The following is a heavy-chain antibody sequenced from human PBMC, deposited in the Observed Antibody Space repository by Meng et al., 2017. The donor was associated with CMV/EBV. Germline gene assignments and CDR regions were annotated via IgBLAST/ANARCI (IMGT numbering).Heavy chain of an antibody. Sequence: GESLKISCAASGFTFSSYWMSWVRQAPGKGLEWVANIKQDGSEKYYVGSVKGRFTISRDNAKNSLYLQMDSLSAEDTAVYYCARGLAAFDIWGQGTMVTVSS. CDR3: ARGLAAFDI. CDR1: GFTFSSYW. J-gene: IGHJ3*02. V-gene: IGHV3-7*04. CDR2: IKQDGSEK.